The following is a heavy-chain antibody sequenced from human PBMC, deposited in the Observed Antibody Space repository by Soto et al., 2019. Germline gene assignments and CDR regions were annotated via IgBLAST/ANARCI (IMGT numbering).Heavy chain of an antibody. V-gene: IGHV5-51*01. CDR2: IYPGDSDT. Sequence: GESLKISCKGSGYSFTSYWIGWVRQMPGKGLEWMGIIYPGDSDTRYSPSFQGQVTISADKSISTAYLQWSSLKASDTAMYYCAIPRDVHKGKNYYGMDVWGQGTTVTVSS. CDR1: GYSFTSYW. CDR3: AIPRDVHKGKNYYGMDV. J-gene: IGHJ6*02.